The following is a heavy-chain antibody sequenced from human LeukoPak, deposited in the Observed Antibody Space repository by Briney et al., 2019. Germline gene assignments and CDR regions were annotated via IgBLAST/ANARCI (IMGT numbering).Heavy chain of an antibody. Sequence: ASVKVSCKASGYTFTTYSLAWVRQAPGQSLEWMGWISVNNGGTNYAQSFQDRVTLTRDTSTNTAYLELRSLRSDDTAIIYCATPAPPGGYFLHWGQGTLVTVSS. CDR3: ATPAPPGGYFLH. CDR2: ISVNNGGT. D-gene: IGHD3-10*01. CDR1: GYTFTTYS. V-gene: IGHV1-18*01. J-gene: IGHJ1*01.